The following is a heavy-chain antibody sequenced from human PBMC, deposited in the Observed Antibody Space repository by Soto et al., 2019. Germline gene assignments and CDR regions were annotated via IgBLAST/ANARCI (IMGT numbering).Heavy chain of an antibody. V-gene: IGHV3-72*01. J-gene: IGHJ4*02. CDR3: AREPQLTSVTVFDY. D-gene: IGHD4-17*01. CDR1: GFTLSDHY. CDR2: TRNKANGYTT. Sequence: GGSLRLSCAASGFTLSDHYMDCVRQAPGKGLEWVGRTRNKANGYTTEYAASVKGRFTISRDDSKNSLYLQMNSLITEDTAVYYCAREPQLTSVTVFDYWGQGTPVTVSS.